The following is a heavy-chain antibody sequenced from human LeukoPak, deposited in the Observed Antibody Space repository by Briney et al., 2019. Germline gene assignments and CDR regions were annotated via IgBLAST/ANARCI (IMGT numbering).Heavy chain of an antibody. CDR3: AKGSRRYSSSNYYYYYYMDV. CDR1: GFTFSSYA. D-gene: IGHD6-6*01. CDR2: ISGSGGST. J-gene: IGHJ6*03. Sequence: GGSLRLSCAASGFTFSSYAMSWVRQAPGKGLEWVSAISGSGGSTYYADSVKGRFTISRDNSKNTLYLQMNILRAEDTAVYYCAKGSRRYSSSNYYYYYYMDVWGKGTTVTVSS. V-gene: IGHV3-23*01.